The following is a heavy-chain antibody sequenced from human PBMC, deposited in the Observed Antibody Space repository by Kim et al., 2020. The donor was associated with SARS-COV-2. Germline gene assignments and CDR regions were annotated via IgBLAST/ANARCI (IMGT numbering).Heavy chain of an antibody. D-gene: IGHD3-22*01. J-gene: IGHJ4*02. V-gene: IGHV4-39*01. CDR3: ARSQEIVVVITATLFEDY. Sequence: NGRVTISVDTSKNQFSLKLSSVTAADTAVYYCARSQEIVVVITATLFEDYWGQGTLVTVSS.